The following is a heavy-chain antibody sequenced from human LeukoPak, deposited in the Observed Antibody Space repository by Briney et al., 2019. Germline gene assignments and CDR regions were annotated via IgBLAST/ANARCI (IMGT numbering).Heavy chain of an antibody. Sequence: QAGGSLRLSCAASGFTFSSYAMHWVRQAPGKGLEWVSGISWNSGSIGYADSVKGRFTISRDNAKNSLYLQMNSLRAEDTALYYCAKEYSSSWSFDYWGQGTLVTVSS. CDR2: ISWNSGSI. V-gene: IGHV3-9*01. CDR3: AKEYSSSWSFDY. D-gene: IGHD6-13*01. CDR1: GFTFSSYA. J-gene: IGHJ4*02.